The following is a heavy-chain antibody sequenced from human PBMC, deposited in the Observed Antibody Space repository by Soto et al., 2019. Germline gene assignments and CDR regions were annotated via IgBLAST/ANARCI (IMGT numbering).Heavy chain of an antibody. CDR3: VKEGVYYYDTSGYYMDY. J-gene: IGHJ4*02. Sequence: QVQLVQSGAEVKKPGASVKVSCKASGYTFTNYAMHWVRQAPGQRLEWMGWINGGNGNTKYSQKFQGRVTITRDTSASTAYMELSSLRSEDTAVYYCVKEGVYYYDTSGYYMDYWGQGTLVTVSS. CDR2: INGGNGNT. CDR1: GYTFTNYA. V-gene: IGHV1-3*01. D-gene: IGHD3-22*01.